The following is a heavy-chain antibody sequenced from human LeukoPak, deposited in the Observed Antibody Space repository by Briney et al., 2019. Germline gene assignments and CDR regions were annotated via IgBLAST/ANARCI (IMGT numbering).Heavy chain of an antibody. D-gene: IGHD3-10*01. Sequence: GGSLRLSCAASGFTVSSNYMSWVRQAPGKGLEWVSIIYSGGTTYYADSVKGRFTISRDNSKNTLYLQMNSLRAEDTAVYYCARNYYGSGSRAFDIWGQGTMVTVSS. V-gene: IGHV3-66*01. CDR3: ARNYYGSGSRAFDI. CDR2: IYSGGTT. CDR1: GFTVSSNY. J-gene: IGHJ3*02.